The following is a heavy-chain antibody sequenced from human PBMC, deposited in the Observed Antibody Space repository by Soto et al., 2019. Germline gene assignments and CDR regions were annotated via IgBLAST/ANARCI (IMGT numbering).Heavy chain of an antibody. V-gene: IGHV3-15*01. CDR1: GFTFSNAW. D-gene: IGHD1-1*01. CDR3: TTNGTIDY. Sequence: PGGSLRLSCAASGFTFSNAWMTWVRQAPGKGLEWVGRIKSNSDGGTTYYAAPVEGRFTISRDDSTNTVYLQMNSLKTEDTAVYYCTTNGTIDYWGQGTLVTVSS. J-gene: IGHJ4*02. CDR2: IKSNSDGGTT.